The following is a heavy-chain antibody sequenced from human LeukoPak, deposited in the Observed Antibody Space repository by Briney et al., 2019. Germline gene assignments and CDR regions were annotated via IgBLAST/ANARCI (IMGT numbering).Heavy chain of an antibody. CDR1: GYTFTSYY. V-gene: IGHV1-46*01. D-gene: IGHD6-19*01. J-gene: IGHJ4*02. CDR2: INPSGGST. CDR3: ARDKKQQWLIGNYFDY. Sequence: ASVKVSCKASGYTFTSYYMHWVRQAPGQGLEWMGIINPSGGSTSYAQKFQGRVTMTRDTSTSTVYMELSSLRSEDTAVYYCARDKKQQWLIGNYFDYWGQGTLVTVSS.